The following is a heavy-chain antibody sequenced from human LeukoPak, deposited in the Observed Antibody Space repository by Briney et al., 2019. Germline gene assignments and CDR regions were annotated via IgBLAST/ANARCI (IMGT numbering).Heavy chain of an antibody. V-gene: IGHV3-7*04. Sequence: GGSLRLSCAASGFTFSNFWMRWVRQAPGNGLEWVASIKEDGSEKYYVDSVKGRFTISRDNAKNSLYLHMNSLRAEDTAVYYCVRNDGGAFDIWGQGTTVTVSS. D-gene: IGHD4-23*01. CDR1: GFTFSNFW. J-gene: IGHJ3*02. CDR2: IKEDGSEK. CDR3: VRNDGGAFDI.